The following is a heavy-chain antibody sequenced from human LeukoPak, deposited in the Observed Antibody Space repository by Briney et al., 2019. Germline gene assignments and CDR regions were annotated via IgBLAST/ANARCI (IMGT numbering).Heavy chain of an antibody. Sequence: PGGSLRLSCAATGFTFSNYAIHGGRQAPGKGLEWVAFISDDGSRQHYADSVKGRFTISRDNSKNTLNLQMNSLRAEDTAVYYCVKDRTGTYTLDYWGQGTLVTVSS. CDR3: VKDRTGTYTLDY. V-gene: IGHV3-30-3*01. J-gene: IGHJ4*02. CDR2: ISDDGSRQ. CDR1: GFTFSNYA. D-gene: IGHD3-10*01.